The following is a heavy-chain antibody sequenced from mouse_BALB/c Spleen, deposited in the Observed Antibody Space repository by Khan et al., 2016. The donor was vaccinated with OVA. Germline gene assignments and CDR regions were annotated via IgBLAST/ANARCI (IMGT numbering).Heavy chain of an antibody. CDR1: GYTFSSYW. J-gene: IGHJ3*01. CDR3: ARGNYSGSSSWFGY. D-gene: IGHD1-1*01. Sequence: QVQLKESGAELMKPGASVKISCKATGYTFSSYWIEWVKQRPGHGLEWIGEILPGSGRNNYNEKFKGKATFTPDTSSNTAYMQLSNLTSDDSAVYYCARGNYSGSSSWFGYWGQGTLVTVSA. V-gene: IGHV1-9*01. CDR2: ILPGSGRN.